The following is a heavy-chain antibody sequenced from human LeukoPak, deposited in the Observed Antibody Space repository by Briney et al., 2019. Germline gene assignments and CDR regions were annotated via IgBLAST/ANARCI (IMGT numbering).Heavy chain of an antibody. Sequence: ASVKVSCKASGYTFTRYGISWVRQAPGQGLEWMGWINTYNGNTDYAQKLQGRVTMTRDTSITTAYMELSRLRSDDTAVYYCARAYYDILTGYSNYFDYWGQGTLVTVSS. CDR3: ARAYYDILTGYSNYFDY. CDR2: INTYNGNT. CDR1: GYTFTRYG. D-gene: IGHD3-9*01. J-gene: IGHJ4*02. V-gene: IGHV1-18*01.